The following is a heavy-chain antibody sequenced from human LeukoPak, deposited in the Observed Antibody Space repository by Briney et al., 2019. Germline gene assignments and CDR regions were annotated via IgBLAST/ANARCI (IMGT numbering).Heavy chain of an antibody. CDR2: IYYSGST. CDR3: ARDADRSVGY. Sequence: SETLSLTCTVSGGSISSYYWSWIRQPPGKGLEWIGYIYYSGSTNYNPSLKSRVTISVDTSKNQFSLKLSSVTAADTAVYYCARDADRSVGYWGQGTLVTVSS. CDR1: GGSISSYY. V-gene: IGHV4-59*12. J-gene: IGHJ4*02.